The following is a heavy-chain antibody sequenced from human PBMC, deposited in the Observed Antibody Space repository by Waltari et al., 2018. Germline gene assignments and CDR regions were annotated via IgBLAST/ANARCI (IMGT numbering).Heavy chain of an antibody. V-gene: IGHV3-23*01. Sequence: EVQLLESGGGLVQPGGSLRLSCAASGFTFISYALTWVRQAPGKGREWVSSSRGAALTTFYADSVKGRCSVSRDNSKNTLYLQINGLRADDTAVYYCAKAGGIAAAEFQFDFWGRGTLVTVSS. CDR1: GFTFISYA. CDR2: SRGAALTT. J-gene: IGHJ4*02. CDR3: AKAGGIAAAEFQFDF. D-gene: IGHD6-13*01.